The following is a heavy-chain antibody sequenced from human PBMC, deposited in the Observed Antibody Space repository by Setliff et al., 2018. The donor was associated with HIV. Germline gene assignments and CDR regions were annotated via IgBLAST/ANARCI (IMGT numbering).Heavy chain of an antibody. V-gene: IGHV1-18*01. D-gene: IGHD2-21*02. J-gene: IGHJ5*02. CDR2: ISAYTGHT. CDR1: GYNFINYG. Sequence: ASVKVSCKASGYNFINYGIAWVRQAPGQGLEWMGWISAYTGHTDYASRFLGRVTLTTDTSTSTAYMELRSLSSDDTAVYFCARARLQGIVTAVGPRDNCLDPWGQGTRVTVSS. CDR3: ARARLQGIVTAVGPRDNCLDP.